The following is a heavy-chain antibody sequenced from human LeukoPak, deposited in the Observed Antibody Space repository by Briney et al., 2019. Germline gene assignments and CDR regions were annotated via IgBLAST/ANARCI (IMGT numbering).Heavy chain of an antibody. V-gene: IGHV4-30-4*08. CDR3: ARARDTNPFDY. J-gene: IGHJ4*02. CDR1: GGSISSADYY. D-gene: IGHD5-24*01. CDR2: IYYSGST. Sequence: SETLSLTCTVSGGSISSADYYWSWIRQPPGKGLEWIGYIYYSGSTYYNPSLKSRVTLSVDTSNNQFSLRLSSVTAADTAVYYSARARDTNPFDYWGRGTLVTVSS.